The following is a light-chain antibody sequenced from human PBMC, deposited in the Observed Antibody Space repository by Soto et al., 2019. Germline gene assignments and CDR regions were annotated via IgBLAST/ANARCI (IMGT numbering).Light chain of an antibody. J-gene: IGLJ1*01. CDR1: SGDVGAYNY. V-gene: IGLV2-8*01. CDR2: EVS. Sequence: QSALTQPPSASGSPGQSVTISCTGTSGDVGAYNYVSWYQQHPGKAPKLIIYEVSQRPSGVPDRFSGSRSGNTASLTVSGLQAEDEADYYCCSYAGTKRVFGTGTKVTVL. CDR3: CSYAGTKRV.